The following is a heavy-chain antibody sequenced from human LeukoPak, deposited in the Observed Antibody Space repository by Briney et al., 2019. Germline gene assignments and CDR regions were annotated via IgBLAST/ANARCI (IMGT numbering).Heavy chain of an antibody. Sequence: ASVKVSCKASGYTFTSYDINWARQATGQELEWMGWMNPNSGNTGYAQKFQGRVTITRNTSISTAYMELSSLRSEDTAVYYCARGYDFWSGYYWYFDYWGQGTLVTVSS. CDR1: GYTFTSYD. CDR2: MNPNSGNT. D-gene: IGHD3-3*01. V-gene: IGHV1-8*03. CDR3: ARGYDFWSGYYWYFDY. J-gene: IGHJ4*02.